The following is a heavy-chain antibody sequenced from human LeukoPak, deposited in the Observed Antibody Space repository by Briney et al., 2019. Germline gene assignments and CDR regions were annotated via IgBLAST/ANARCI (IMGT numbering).Heavy chain of an antibody. Sequence: GGSLRLSCAASGFTFSSYAMHWVRQAPGKGLEWVAVISYDGSNKYYADSVKGRFTISRDNSKNTLYLQMNSLRAEDTAVYYCASKKKGDYFDYWGQGTLVTVSS. V-gene: IGHV3-30-3*01. CDR2: ISYDGSNK. CDR3: ASKKKGDYFDY. J-gene: IGHJ4*02. CDR1: GFTFSSYA. D-gene: IGHD3-16*01.